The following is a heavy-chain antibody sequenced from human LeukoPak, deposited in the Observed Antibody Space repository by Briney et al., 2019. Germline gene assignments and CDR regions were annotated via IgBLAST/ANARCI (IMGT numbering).Heavy chain of an antibody. Sequence: GASVKVSCKASGGTFSSYAISWVRQAPGQGLEWMGWINPNSGGTNYAQKFQGRVTMTRDTSISTAYMELSRLRSDDTAVYYCAREGLLGATFYWGQGTLVTVSS. CDR3: AREGLLGATFY. D-gene: IGHD1-26*01. J-gene: IGHJ4*02. CDR2: INPNSGGT. V-gene: IGHV1-2*02. CDR1: GGTFSSYA.